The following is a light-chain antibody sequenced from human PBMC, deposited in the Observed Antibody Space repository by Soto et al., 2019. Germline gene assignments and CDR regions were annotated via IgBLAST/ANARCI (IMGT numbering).Light chain of an antibody. V-gene: IGLV3-21*04. J-gene: IGLJ1*01. CDR2: FDS. CDR3: QVWDSSSDHYV. Sequence: SYELTQPPSVSVAPGKTARITCGGNNIGSKSVHWYQQKPGQAPVLVIYFDSDRPSELPERFSGSNSGNTATLTISRVEAGDEADYYCQVWDSSSDHYVFGTGTKRTVL. CDR1: NIGSKS.